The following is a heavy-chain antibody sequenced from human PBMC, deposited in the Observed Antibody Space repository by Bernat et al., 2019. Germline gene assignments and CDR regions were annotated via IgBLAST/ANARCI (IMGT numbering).Heavy chain of an antibody. D-gene: IGHD6-13*01. CDR3: ARDRATAGLKDYYYYYGMDV. V-gene: IGHV1-18*04. Sequence: QVQLVQSGAEVKKPGASVKVSCKASGYTFTSYGISWVRQAPGQGLEWMGWISAYNGNTNYAQKLQGRVTMTTHTATSTAYMELRSLRSDDTAVYYCARDRATAGLKDYYYYYGMDVWGQGTTVTVSS. CDR1: GYTFTSYG. CDR2: ISAYNGNT. J-gene: IGHJ6*02.